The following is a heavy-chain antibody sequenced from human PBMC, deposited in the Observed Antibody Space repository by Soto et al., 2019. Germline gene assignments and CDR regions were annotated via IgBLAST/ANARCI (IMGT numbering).Heavy chain of an antibody. CDR1: GFTFSSYA. CDR3: ARAMKTGTFRRGMDV. Sequence: QVQLVESGGGVVQPGRSLRLSCAASGFTFSSYAMHWVRQAPGKGLEWVAVISYDGSNKYYADSVKGRFTISRDNSKNTLYLQMSSLRAEDTAVYYCARAMKTGTFRRGMDVWGQGTTVTVSS. V-gene: IGHV3-30-3*01. D-gene: IGHD1-7*01. J-gene: IGHJ6*02. CDR2: ISYDGSNK.